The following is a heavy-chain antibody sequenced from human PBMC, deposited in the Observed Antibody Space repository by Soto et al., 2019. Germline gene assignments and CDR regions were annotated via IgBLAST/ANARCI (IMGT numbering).Heavy chain of an antibody. D-gene: IGHD2-21*01. V-gene: IGHV3-48*03. CDR1: GFTFNTYE. Sequence: GGSLRLSCAASGFTFNTYEMNWVRQAPGTGQEWGSYSSSSGSTIYYADSVKGRFTISRHNAKNSLFLQMNSLRAEDTAVYDCASIARRPNALDIWGQGTLVTVAS. J-gene: IGHJ3*02. CDR2: SSSSGSTI. CDR3: ASIARRPNALDI.